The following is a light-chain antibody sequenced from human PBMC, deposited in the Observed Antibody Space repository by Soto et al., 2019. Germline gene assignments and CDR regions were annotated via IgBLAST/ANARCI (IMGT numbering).Light chain of an antibody. V-gene: IGKV3-20*01. CDR3: QQYGSSPPLT. CDR1: QSVSSS. CDR2: GAS. Sequence: EIVLTQSPGTLSLSPGERATLSCRASQSVSSSLAWYQQKPGQAPRLLIHGASSRATGIPDRFSGSGSGTGFTLTISRLEPEDFAVYYCQQYGSSPPLTFGGGTKVEIK. J-gene: IGKJ4*01.